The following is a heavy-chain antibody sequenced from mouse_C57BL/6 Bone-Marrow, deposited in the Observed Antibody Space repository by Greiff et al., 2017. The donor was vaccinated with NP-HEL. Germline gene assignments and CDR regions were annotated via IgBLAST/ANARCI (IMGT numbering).Heavy chain of an antibody. V-gene: IGHV14-2*01. Sequence: VQLKESGAELVKPGASVKLSCTASGFNIKDYYMHWVKQRIEQGLEWIGRIDPEDGETKYAPKFQGKATITADTSSNTAYLQLSSLTSEDTAVDYCARKSNCFYAMDYWGQGTSVTVSS. CDR1: GFNIKDYY. CDR3: ARKSNCFYAMDY. CDR2: IDPEDGET. D-gene: IGHD2-5*01. J-gene: IGHJ4*01.